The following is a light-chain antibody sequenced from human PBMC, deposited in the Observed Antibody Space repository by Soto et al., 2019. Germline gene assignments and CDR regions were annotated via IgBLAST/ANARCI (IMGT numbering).Light chain of an antibody. V-gene: IGKV1-39*01. Sequence: DIQMTQSPSSLSASVGDRVTITCQASQDISNYLNWYQQKPGKAPKLLIYDASNLETGVPSRFSGSGSGTDFTLTITSLQPEDFATYYCQQSHSIPWTFGQGTKVEIK. CDR3: QQSHSIPWT. CDR1: QDISNY. J-gene: IGKJ1*01. CDR2: DAS.